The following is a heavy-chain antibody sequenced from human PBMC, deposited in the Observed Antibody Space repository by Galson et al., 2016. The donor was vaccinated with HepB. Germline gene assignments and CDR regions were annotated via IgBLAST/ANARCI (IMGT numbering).Heavy chain of an antibody. J-gene: IGHJ1*01. CDR3: ARGLGDMAYFQH. Sequence: SLRLSCAASGFSVSGDYMGWVRQAPGKALEWVSLINSVGNTYYADSVRGRFTISRDNSKNTLYLQMNSLRVDDTAVYHCARGLGDMAYFQHWGRGTLVTFSS. CDR1: GFSVSGDY. V-gene: IGHV3-53*01. CDR2: INSVGNT. D-gene: IGHD5-24*01.